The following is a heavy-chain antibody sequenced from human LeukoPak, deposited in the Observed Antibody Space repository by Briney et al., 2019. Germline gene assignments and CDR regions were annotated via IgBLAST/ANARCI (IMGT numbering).Heavy chain of an antibody. CDR2: TNGDGSDT. CDR3: VRDGEYSHGIDFDY. CDR1: GFTSRISG. D-gene: IGHD5-18*01. J-gene: IGHJ4*02. Sequence: GGPLKFSCAAPGFTSRISGMPWFGKAPGKGLVWFSRTNGDGSDTSYADSVKGRFTISRDSATNTLYLQMNSLRAEDTAIYYCVRDGEYSHGIDFDYWGQGTLVTVSP. V-gene: IGHV3-74*01.